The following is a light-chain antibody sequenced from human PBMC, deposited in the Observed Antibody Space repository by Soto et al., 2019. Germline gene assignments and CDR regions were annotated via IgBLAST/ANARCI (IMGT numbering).Light chain of an antibody. V-gene: IGKV1-5*01. CDR2: DAS. CDR1: QSISSW. Sequence: DIQLTQSPSTLSASVGDRVTITCRASQSISSWLAWYQQKPGKAPKLLIYDASSLESGVPSRFSGSGSGTEFTLTISSLQPDDFATYYCQQDNSYRTFGQGTKVDIK. CDR3: QQDNSYRT. J-gene: IGKJ1*01.